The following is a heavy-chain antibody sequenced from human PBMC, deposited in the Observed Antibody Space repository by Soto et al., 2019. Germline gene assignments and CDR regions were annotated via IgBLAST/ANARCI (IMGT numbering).Heavy chain of an antibody. CDR3: TTQGGGGRYYYDSSGYGFDY. CDR1: GFTFSNAW. Sequence: PGGSLRLSCAASGFTFSNAWMSWVRQAPGKGLEWVGRIKSKTDGGTTDYAAPVKGRFTISRDDSRNTLYLQMNSLKTEDTAVYYCTTQGGGGRYYYDSSGYGFDYWGQGTLVTVSS. V-gene: IGHV3-15*01. J-gene: IGHJ4*02. CDR2: IKSKTDGGTT. D-gene: IGHD3-22*01.